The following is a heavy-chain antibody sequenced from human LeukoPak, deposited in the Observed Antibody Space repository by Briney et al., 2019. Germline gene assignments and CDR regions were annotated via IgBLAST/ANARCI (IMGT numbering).Heavy chain of an antibody. V-gene: IGHV4-31*03. CDR2: IYYSGST. J-gene: IGHJ4*02. CDR1: GGSISSGGYY. Sequence: PSQTLSLTCTVSGGSISSGGYYWSWIRQHPGKGLEWLVYIYYSGSTYYNPPLKSRVTISVDTSKNQFSLKLSSVTAADTAVYYCARGSRIEAAALDYWGQGTLVTVSS. CDR3: ARGSRIEAAALDY. D-gene: IGHD6-13*01.